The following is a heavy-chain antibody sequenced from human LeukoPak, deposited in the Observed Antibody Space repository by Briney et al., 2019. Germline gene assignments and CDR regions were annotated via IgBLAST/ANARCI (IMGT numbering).Heavy chain of an antibody. D-gene: IGHD3-22*01. CDR2: IYHSGST. J-gene: IGHJ5*02. CDR3: ARGVVAMSNNWFDP. CDR1: GGSISSGGYS. V-gene: IGHV4-30-2*01. Sequence: SQTLSLTCAVSGGSISSGGYSWSWIRQPPGKGLEWIGYIYHSGSTYYNPSLKSRVTISVDRSKNQFSLKLSSVTAADTAVYYCARGVVAMSNNWFDPWGQGTLVTVSS.